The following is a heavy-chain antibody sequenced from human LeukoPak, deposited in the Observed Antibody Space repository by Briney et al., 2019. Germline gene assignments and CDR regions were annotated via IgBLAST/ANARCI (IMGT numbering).Heavy chain of an antibody. J-gene: IGHJ4*02. CDR3: ARGGGHVLRYFDRGERLDY. CDR2: IYYSGST. CDR1: GGSISSSSYY. D-gene: IGHD3-9*01. V-gene: IGHV4-39*07. Sequence: PSETLSLTCTVSGGSISSSSYYWGWIRQPPGKGLEWIGSIYYSGSTNYNPSLKSRVTISVDTSKNQFSLKLSSVTATDTAVYYCARGGGHVLRYFDRGERLDYWGQGTLVTVSS.